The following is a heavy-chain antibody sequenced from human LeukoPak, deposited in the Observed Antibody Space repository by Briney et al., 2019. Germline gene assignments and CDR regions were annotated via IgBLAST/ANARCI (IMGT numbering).Heavy chain of an antibody. CDR3: AKSTIFGVVIKGFGAFDI. D-gene: IGHD3-3*01. Sequence: GGSLRLSCAASGFTFSSYAMSWVRQAPGKGLEWVSAIGGSGGSTYYADSVKGRFTISRDNSKNTLYLQMNSLRAEDTAVYYCAKSTIFGVVIKGFGAFDIWGQGTMVTVSS. CDR2: IGGSGGST. CDR1: GFTFSSYA. V-gene: IGHV3-23*01. J-gene: IGHJ3*02.